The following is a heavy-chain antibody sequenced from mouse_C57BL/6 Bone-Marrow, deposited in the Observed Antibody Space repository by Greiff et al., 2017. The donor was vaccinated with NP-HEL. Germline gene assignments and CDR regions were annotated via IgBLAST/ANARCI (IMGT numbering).Heavy chain of an antibody. Sequence: EVKVIESGGGLVQPGGSLKLSCAASGIDFSRYWMSWVRRAPGKGLEWIGEINPDSSTINYAPTLKDKFIISRDNAKNPLYLQMSKVRSEDTALYYCACGGWLSPWFAYWGQGTLVTVSA. D-gene: IGHD2-3*01. CDR3: ACGGWLSPWFAY. J-gene: IGHJ3*01. CDR1: GIDFSRYW. V-gene: IGHV4-1*01. CDR2: INPDSSTI.